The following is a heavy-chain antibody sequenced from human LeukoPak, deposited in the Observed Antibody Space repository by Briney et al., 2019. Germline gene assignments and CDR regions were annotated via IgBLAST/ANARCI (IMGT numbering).Heavy chain of an antibody. CDR1: GFTFDDYG. D-gene: IGHD3-16*01. V-gene: IGHV3-20*01. CDR2: INWNGGST. J-gene: IGHJ5*02. CDR3: ARDQGPFITFGGVSFWFDP. Sequence: GGSLRLSCAASGFTFDDYGMSWVRQAPGKGLEWVSGINWNGGSTGYADSVKGRFTISRDNAKNSLYLQMNSPRAEDTALYRCARDQGPFITFGGVSFWFDPWGQGTLVTVSS.